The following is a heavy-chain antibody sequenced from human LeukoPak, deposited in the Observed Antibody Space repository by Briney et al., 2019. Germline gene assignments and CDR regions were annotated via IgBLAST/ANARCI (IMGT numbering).Heavy chain of an antibody. CDR1: GGSISGSSYY. Sequence: SETLSLTCTVSGGSISGSSYYWGWIRQPPGKGLEWIGSIYYSGSTYYNPSLKSRVTISVDTSKNQFSLKLSSVTAADTAVYYCARDRAYDFWSGYSTPYFDYWGQGTLVTVSS. V-gene: IGHV4-39*07. D-gene: IGHD3-3*01. J-gene: IGHJ4*02. CDR2: IYYSGST. CDR3: ARDRAYDFWSGYSTPYFDY.